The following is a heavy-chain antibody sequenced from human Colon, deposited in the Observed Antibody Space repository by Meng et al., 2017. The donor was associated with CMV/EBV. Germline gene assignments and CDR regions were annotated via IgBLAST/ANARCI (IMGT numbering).Heavy chain of an antibody. CDR2: INHNGIT. CDR3: ARQIWSGSLYNWFDP. J-gene: IGHJ5*02. D-gene: IGHD3-3*01. V-gene: IGHV4-34*01. Sequence: GVHLSGYHWSWIRQPPGKSLEWIGDINHNGITKYNPSLKSRLTISVDTSENQFSLRLSSVTAADTAVYYCARQIWSGSLYNWFDPWGQGTLVTVSS. CDR1: GVHLSGYH.